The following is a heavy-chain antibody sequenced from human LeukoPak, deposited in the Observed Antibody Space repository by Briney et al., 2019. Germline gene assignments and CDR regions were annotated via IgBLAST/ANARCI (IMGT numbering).Heavy chain of an antibody. D-gene: IGHD2-2*01. V-gene: IGHV4-34*01. Sequence: SETLSLTCAVYGGSFSGYYWSWIRQPPGKGLEWIGEINHSGSTNYNPSLKSRVTISVDTSKNQFSLKLSSATAADTAVYYCARLVVVPADNFDYWGQGTLVTVSS. CDR3: ARLVVVPADNFDY. CDR2: INHSGST. CDR1: GGSFSGYY. J-gene: IGHJ4*02.